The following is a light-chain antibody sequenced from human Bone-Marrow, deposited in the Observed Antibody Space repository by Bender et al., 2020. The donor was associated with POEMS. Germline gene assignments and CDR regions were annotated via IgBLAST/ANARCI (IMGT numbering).Light chain of an antibody. CDR2: EVT. J-gene: IGLJ3*02. CDR3: SSYAGSNLFEV. V-gene: IGLV2-23*02. CDR1: SSDFGRYNL. Sequence: QSALTQPASVSGSPGQSITISCTGSSSDFGRYNLVSWYQHHPGKAPKVMIYEVTKRPSGVSNRFSGSKSGNTASLTISDLQADDEADYYCSSYAGSNLFEVFGGGTKLTVL.